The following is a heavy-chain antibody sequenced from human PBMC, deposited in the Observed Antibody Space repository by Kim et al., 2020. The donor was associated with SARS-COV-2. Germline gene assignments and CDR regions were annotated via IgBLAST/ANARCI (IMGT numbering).Heavy chain of an antibody. CDR1: GFTFSSYW. J-gene: IGHJ6*02. V-gene: IGHV3-74*01. CDR2: INSDGSST. CDR3: ARYCSGGSCYSYYYYGMDV. D-gene: IGHD2-15*01. Sequence: GGSLRLSCVASGFTFSSYWMHWVRQAPGKGLVWVSRINSDGSSTSYADSVKGRFTITRDNAKNTLYLQMNSLRAEDTAVYYCARYCSGGSCYSYYYYGMDVWGQGTTVTVSS.